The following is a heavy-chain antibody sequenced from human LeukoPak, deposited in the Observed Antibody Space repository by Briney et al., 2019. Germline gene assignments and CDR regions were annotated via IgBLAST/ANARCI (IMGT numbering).Heavy chain of an antibody. CDR2: ISGSGGST. V-gene: IGHV3-23*01. J-gene: IGHJ4*02. CDR1: GFTFSSYS. D-gene: IGHD3-22*01. CDR3: AKGAYYDSTGYVDY. Sequence: GGSLRLSCAASGFTFSSYSMNWVRQAPGKGLEWVSAISGSGGSTYYADSVKGRFTISRDNSKNTLYLQMNSLRAEDTAVYYCAKGAYYDSTGYVDYWGQGTLVTVSS.